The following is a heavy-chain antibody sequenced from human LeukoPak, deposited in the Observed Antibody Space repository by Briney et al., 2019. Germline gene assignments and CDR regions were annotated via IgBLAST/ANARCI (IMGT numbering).Heavy chain of an antibody. J-gene: IGHJ4*02. D-gene: IGHD6-6*01. CDR1: GFTFYAYA. CDR3: AKDITGGRSSPYFDS. CDR2: ISWNGGGM. V-gene: IGHV3-9*01. Sequence: GGSLRLSCAASGFTFYAYAMHWVRQAPGKSLEWVSGISWNGGGMGYAVSVKGRFTISRDNAKNSLYLQMNSLRDEDTALYYCAKDITGGRSSPYFDSWGQGTLVTVSS.